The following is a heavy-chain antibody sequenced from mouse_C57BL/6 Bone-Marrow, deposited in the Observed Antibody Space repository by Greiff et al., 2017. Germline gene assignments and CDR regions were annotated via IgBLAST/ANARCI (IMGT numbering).Heavy chain of an antibody. CDR2: IYPGGGDT. V-gene: IGHV1-80*01. J-gene: IGHJ3*01. CDR3: ARSLYYDCGAWFAY. CDR1: GYAFSSYW. Sequence: QVQLQQSGAELVKPGASVKISCKASGYAFSSYWMNWVKQRPGKGLEWIGQIYPGGGDTNYNGKFKGKATLTADKSSSTAYMQLSSLTSEDSAVYFCARSLYYDCGAWFAYWGQGTLVTVSA. D-gene: IGHD2-4*01.